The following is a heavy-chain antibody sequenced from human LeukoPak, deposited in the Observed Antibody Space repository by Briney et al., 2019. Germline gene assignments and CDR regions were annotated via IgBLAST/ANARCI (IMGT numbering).Heavy chain of an antibody. D-gene: IGHD5-24*01. CDR3: RREQSPYDYYGMDV. Sequence: PGGSLRLSCAASGFTVSSNYMSWVRQAPGKGLEWVSVIYSGGSTYYADSVKGRFTISRDNSKNTQYLQMNSLRAEDTALYYCRREQSPYDYYGMDVWGQGTTVTVSS. CDR2: IYSGGST. V-gene: IGHV3-66*01. J-gene: IGHJ6*02. CDR1: GFTVSSNY.